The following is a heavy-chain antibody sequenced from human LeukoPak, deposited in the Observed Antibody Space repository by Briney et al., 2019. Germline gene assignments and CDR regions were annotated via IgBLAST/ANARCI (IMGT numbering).Heavy chain of an antibody. Sequence: ASVKVSCKVSGYTFTAYYMHWVRQAPGQGLEWMGWINPNNGDTNYAQKFQGRVTMTRDTSINTANMELSRLRSDDTAVYYCARTRAPLNWRYMDVWGKGTTVTVSS. J-gene: IGHJ6*03. CDR1: GYTFTAYY. CDR2: INPNNGDT. CDR3: ARTRAPLNWRYMDV. V-gene: IGHV1-2*02. D-gene: IGHD3-3*01.